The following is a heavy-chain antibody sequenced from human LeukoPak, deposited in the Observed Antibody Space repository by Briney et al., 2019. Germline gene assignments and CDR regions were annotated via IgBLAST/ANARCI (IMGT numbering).Heavy chain of an antibody. CDR2: IIPIFGTA. CDR3: VRDTYGSGSLENDAFDI. J-gene: IGHJ3*02. Sequence: SVKVSCKASGGTFSSYAISWVRQAPGQGLEWMGGIIPIFGTANYAQKFQGRVTITTDESTSTAYMELSSLRSEDTAVYYCVRDTYGSGSLENDAFDIWGQGTMVTVSS. V-gene: IGHV1-69*05. CDR1: GGTFSSYA. D-gene: IGHD3-10*01.